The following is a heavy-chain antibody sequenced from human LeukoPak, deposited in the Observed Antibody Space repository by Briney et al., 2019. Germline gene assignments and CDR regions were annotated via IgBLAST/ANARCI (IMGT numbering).Heavy chain of an antibody. J-gene: IGHJ3*02. CDR1: GGSISSSSYY. V-gene: IGHV4-39*07. D-gene: IGHD2-8*01. Sequence: PSETLSLTCTVSGGSISSSSYYWGWIRQPPGKGLEWIGSIYYSGSTYYNPSLKSRVTISVDTSKNQFSLKLSSVTAADTALYYCARDYAMTHAFDSWGQGTLVTVSS. CDR2: IYYSGST. CDR3: ARDYAMTHAFDS.